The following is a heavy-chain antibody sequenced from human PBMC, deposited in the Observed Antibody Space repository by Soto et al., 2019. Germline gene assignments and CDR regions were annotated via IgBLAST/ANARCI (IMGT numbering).Heavy chain of an antibody. D-gene: IGHD6-19*01. J-gene: IGHJ4*02. CDR2: ISGSGGST. Sequence: GSLRLSCAASGFTFSSYAMSWVRQAPGKGLEWVSAISGSGGSTYYADSVKGRFTISRDNSKNTLYLQMNSLRAEDTAVYYCAKDPKYSSAPHLFDYWGQGTLVTVSS. V-gene: IGHV3-23*01. CDR1: GFTFSSYA. CDR3: AKDPKYSSAPHLFDY.